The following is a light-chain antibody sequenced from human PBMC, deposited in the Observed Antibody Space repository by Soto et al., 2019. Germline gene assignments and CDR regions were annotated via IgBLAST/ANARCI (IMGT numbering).Light chain of an antibody. CDR3: SSSTSSNTLV. CDR1: KNDIGSSDY. J-gene: IGLJ3*02. CDR2: GVS. Sequence: QSALTQPASVSASPGQSITISCTGGKNDIGSSDYVSWYQQHPGKAPKLIIYGVSNRPSGTSDRFSGSKSGNTASLTISGLLADDEADYYCSSSTSSNTLVFGGGTKVTVL. V-gene: IGLV2-14*01.